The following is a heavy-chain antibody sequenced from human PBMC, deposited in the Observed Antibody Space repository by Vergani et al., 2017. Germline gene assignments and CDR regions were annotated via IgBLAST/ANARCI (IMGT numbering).Heavy chain of an antibody. J-gene: IGHJ6*02. V-gene: IGHV5-51*01. Sequence: EVQLVQSGAEVKKPGESLTISCKRSGYSFTSYWIGWVRQLPGKGLEWMGFIYPGDSDTRYSPSFQGQVTISADKSISTAYLQWSSLKASDTAMYYCATSRLIWLDGMDVWGQGTTVTVSS. CDR3: ATSRLIWLDGMDV. CDR1: GYSFTSYW. CDR2: IYPGDSDT. D-gene: IGHD3-10*01.